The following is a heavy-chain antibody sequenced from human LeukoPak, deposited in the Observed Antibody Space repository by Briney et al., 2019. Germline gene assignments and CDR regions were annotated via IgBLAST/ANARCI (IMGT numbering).Heavy chain of an antibody. V-gene: IGHV4-34*01. CDR1: GGSFSGYY. CDR2: INHSGST. D-gene: IGHD1-26*01. J-gene: IGHJ3*02. Sequence: SETLSLTCAVYGGSFSGYYWSWIRQPPGKGLEWIGEINHSGSTNYNPSLKSRVTISVDTSKNQFSLKLSSVTAADTAVYYCVGVGATPYDAFDIWGQGTMVTVSS. CDR3: VGVGATPYDAFDI.